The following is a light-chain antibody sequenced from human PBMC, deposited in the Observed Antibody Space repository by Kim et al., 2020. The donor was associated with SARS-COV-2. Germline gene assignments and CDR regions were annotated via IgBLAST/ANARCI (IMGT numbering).Light chain of an antibody. CDR1: QGISNY. J-gene: IGKJ4*01. CDR3: QKYYGAPLT. Sequence: SASVGDRVTITCRASQGISNYLAWYQQKPGKVPKLLINDATTLRSGVPSRFSGSGSGTDFTLTISSLQPEDVGTYYCQKYYGAPLTFGGGTKLEI. V-gene: IGKV1-27*01. CDR2: DAT.